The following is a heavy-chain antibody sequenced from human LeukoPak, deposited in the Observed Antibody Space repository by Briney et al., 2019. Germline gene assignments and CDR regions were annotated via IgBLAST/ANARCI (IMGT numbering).Heavy chain of an antibody. CDR2: IYSGGST. CDR1: GFTVSSNY. V-gene: IGHV3-66*01. Sequence: GGSLRLSCAASGFTVSSNYMSWVRQAPGKGLEWVSVIYSGGSTYYADSVKGRFTIYRNNSTNTLYLQMNSLRAEDTAVYYCARDLVGTTFDYWGQGTLVTVSS. J-gene: IGHJ4*02. D-gene: IGHD1-26*01. CDR3: ARDLVGTTFDY.